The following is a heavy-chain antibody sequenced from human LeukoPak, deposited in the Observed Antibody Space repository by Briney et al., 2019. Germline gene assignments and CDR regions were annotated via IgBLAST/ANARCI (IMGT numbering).Heavy chain of an antibody. CDR2: ISYSGSA. V-gene: IGHV4-59*01. D-gene: IGHD3-3*01. CDR1: GGSISSYY. Sequence: SETLSLTCTVSGGSISSYYWSWIRQPPGKGLEWIGYISYSGSANYNPSLKSRVTISVDTSKNQFSLRLSSVTAADTAVYYCARHSGRFLEWLPHFDYWGQGTLVTVSS. J-gene: IGHJ4*02. CDR3: ARHSGRFLEWLPHFDY.